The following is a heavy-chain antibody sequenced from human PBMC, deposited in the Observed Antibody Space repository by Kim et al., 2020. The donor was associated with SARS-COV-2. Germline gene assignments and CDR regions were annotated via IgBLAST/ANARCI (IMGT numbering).Heavy chain of an antibody. CDR3: ARDLSYYDDSSGDFEY. J-gene: IGHJ4*02. V-gene: IGHV3-30*04. CDR1: GFTFSSFA. Sequence: GGSLRLSCAASGFTFSSFAMNWVRQAPGKGLEWVSVISYGGSNKYYADSVKGRFTISRDNSKNTLYLQMNSLRAEDTAVYYCARDLSYYDDSSGDFEYWGTGALVTVSS. D-gene: IGHD3-22*01. CDR2: ISYGGSNK.